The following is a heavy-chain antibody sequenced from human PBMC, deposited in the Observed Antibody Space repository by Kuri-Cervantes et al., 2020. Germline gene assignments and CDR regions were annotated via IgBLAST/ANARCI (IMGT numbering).Heavy chain of an antibody. V-gene: IGHV3-48*02. J-gene: IGHJ3*02. Sequence: RGSLRLSRAASEFTLSSYSMNWVRQAPGKELEWVSYISSSSSSIYYADSVKVRFTISRDNAKNSLYLQMNSLRDEDTAVYYCARLSRGLDIWGQGTMVTVSS. CDR3: ARLSRGLDI. CDR2: ISSSSSSI. CDR1: EFTLSSYS.